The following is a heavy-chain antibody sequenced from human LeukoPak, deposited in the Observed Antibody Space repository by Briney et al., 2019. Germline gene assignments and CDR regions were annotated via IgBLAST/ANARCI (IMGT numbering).Heavy chain of an antibody. Sequence: GGSLRFSCAASGLTLSSYWMHWGRQAPGKGLVWVSRIKSDGRTNYADSVKGRFTFSRDNAKDTVSLQMHSLRAEDTGVYYCARAPSEIGGYYPEYFRLWGQGTLVIVSS. J-gene: IGHJ1*01. CDR2: IKSDGRT. CDR3: ARAPSEIGGYYPEYFRL. D-gene: IGHD3-22*01. V-gene: IGHV3-74*01. CDR1: GLTLSSYW.